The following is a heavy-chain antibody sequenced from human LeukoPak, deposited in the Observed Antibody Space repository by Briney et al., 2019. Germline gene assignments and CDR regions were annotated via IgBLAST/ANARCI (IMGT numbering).Heavy chain of an antibody. D-gene: IGHD5-18*01. Sequence: SETLSVTCSVSGDSISTYHWNWIRKPPGKGLEWIGYMRSTGNSNYNPSLKNRVNIFVDMSKNQFVLNLRSVTAADTAVYYCARDKRDSYGRYFDPWGQGMLVTVSS. CDR1: GDSISTYH. V-gene: IGHV4-59*01. CDR3: ARDKRDSYGRYFDP. CDR2: MRSTGNS. J-gene: IGHJ4*02.